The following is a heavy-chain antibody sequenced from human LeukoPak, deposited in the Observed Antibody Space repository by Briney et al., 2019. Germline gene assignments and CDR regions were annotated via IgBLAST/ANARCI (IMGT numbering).Heavy chain of an antibody. CDR1: GFTVSSNY. D-gene: IGHD5-18*01. Sequence: GGSLRLSCAASGFTVSSNYMTWVRQAPGKGLEWVSLIYTDGTTYSADSVKGRFTISRDNSKNTLYLQLNSLRAEDTAVYYCVRDAGYGYGYGFDYWGQGTLVTVSS. CDR3: VRDAGYGYGYGFDY. CDR2: IYTDGTT. V-gene: IGHV3-53*01. J-gene: IGHJ4*02.